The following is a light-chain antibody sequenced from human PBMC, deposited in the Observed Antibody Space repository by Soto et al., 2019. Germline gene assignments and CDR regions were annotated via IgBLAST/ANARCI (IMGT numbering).Light chain of an antibody. CDR2: GAS. CDR3: QQYGSSPVT. J-gene: IGKJ3*01. CDR1: QSVSSSY. Sequence: EIVLTQSPGTLSLSPGERATLSCRASQSVSSSYLAWYQQKPGQAPRLLIYGASSRATGIPDRFSGSGSGTDFTLTISRLAPEDFAVYCCQQYGSSPVTFGPGPKVDIK. V-gene: IGKV3-20*01.